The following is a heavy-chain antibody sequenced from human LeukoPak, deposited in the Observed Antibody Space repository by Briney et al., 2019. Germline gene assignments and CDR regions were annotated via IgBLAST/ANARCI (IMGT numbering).Heavy chain of an antibody. J-gene: IGHJ4*02. V-gene: IGHV1-69*13. CDR1: GGTFSSYA. D-gene: IGHD2-2*02. CDR2: IIPIFGTA. Sequence: SVKVSCKASGGTFSSYAISWVRQAPGQGLEWMGGIIPIFGTANYAQKFQGRVTITADESTSTAYMELSSLRSEDTAVYYCARLTGYCSSTSCYTGDYWGQGTLVTVSS. CDR3: ARLTGYCSSTSCYTGDY.